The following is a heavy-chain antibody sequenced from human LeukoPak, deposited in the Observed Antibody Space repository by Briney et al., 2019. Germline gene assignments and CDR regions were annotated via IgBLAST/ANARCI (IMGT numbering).Heavy chain of an antibody. CDR2: ISSSSSYI. V-gene: IGHV3-21*01. CDR3: ARYPHSNWSRRGVWFDP. J-gene: IGHJ5*02. Sequence: SGGSLRLSCAASGFTFSSYSMNWVRQAPGKGLEWVSSISSSSSYIYYADSVKGRFTISRDNAKNSLYLQMNSLRAEDTAVYYCARYPHSNWSRRGVWFDPWGQGTLVTVSS. CDR1: GFTFSSYS. D-gene: IGHD4-11*01.